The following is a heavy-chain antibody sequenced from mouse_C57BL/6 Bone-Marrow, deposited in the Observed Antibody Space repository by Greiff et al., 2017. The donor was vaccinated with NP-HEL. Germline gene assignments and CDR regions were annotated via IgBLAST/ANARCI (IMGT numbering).Heavy chain of an antibody. Sequence: EVHLVESGEGLVKPGGSLKLSCAASGFTFSSYAMSWVRQTPEKRLEWVAYISSGGDYIYYADTVKGRFTISSDNARNTLYLQMSSLKSEDTAMYYCTRDRGRSYFDYWGQGTTLTVSS. V-gene: IGHV5-9-1*02. J-gene: IGHJ2*01. CDR1: GFTFSSYA. CDR3: TRDRGRSYFDY. D-gene: IGHD3-1*01. CDR2: ISSGGDYI.